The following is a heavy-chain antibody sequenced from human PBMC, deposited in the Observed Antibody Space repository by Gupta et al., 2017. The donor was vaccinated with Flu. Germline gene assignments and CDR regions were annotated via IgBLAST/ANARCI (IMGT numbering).Heavy chain of an antibody. V-gene: IGHV3-23*01. CDR2: ISGRGGRT. CDR3: AKEGIAARPFDY. J-gene: IGHJ4*02. D-gene: IGHD6-6*01. Sequence: VRQAPGKGRDGVSSISGRGGRTSYADSVQGRFTISRDNSKNTLYLQFNSRRVEDTAIYYCAKEGIAARPFDYWGQGTLVTVSS.